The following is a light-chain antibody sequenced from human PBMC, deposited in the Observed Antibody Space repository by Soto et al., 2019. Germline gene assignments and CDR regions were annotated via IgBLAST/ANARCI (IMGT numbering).Light chain of an antibody. J-gene: IGLJ3*02. CDR3: GTWDSSLSAGV. V-gene: IGLV1-51*01. Sequence: QSVLTQPPSVSAAPGQKVTISCSGRSSNIGNNYVSWYQQLPGTAPKLLIYENNKRPSGIRDRFSGSKSATSATLGITGLQTWDEADYYCGTWDSSLSAGVFGGGTKLTVL. CDR2: ENN. CDR1: SSNIGNNY.